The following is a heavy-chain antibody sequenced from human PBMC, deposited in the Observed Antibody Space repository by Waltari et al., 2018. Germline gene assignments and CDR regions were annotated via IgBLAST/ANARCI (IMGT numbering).Heavy chain of an antibody. D-gene: IGHD2-8*01. J-gene: IGHJ4*02. V-gene: IGHV1-46*01. CDR3: ALGRGRRNGLDY. CDR2: INPSGGST. Sequence: QVQLVQSGAEVKKPGASVKVSCKASGYTFTSYYLHWGRQAPRQGIEWMGIINPSGGSTSYAQKFQGRVTMTRDTSTSTVYMELSSLRSEDTAVYYCALGRGRRNGLDYWGQGTLVTVSS. CDR1: GYTFTSYY.